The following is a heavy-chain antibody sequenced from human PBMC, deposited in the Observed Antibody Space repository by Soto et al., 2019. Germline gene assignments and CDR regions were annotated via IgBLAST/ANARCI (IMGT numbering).Heavy chain of an antibody. CDR2: ISGSGGST. J-gene: IGHJ5*02. CDR3: AKGVGITMIEKRFDP. CDR1: GFTFSSYG. Sequence: SGGSLRLSCAASGFTFSSYGMSWVSQAPGKGLGWVSAISGSGGSTYYADSVKGRFTISRDNSKNTLYLQMNSLRAEDTAVYYCAKGVGITMIEKRFDPWGQGTLVTVSS. V-gene: IGHV3-23*01. D-gene: IGHD3-22*01.